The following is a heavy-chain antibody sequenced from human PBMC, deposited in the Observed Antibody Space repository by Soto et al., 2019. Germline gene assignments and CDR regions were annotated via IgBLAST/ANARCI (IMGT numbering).Heavy chain of an antibody. CDR3: ARPQGSGSYSPFDY. CDR1: GFTFSSFH. Sequence: PGGSLRLSCAASGFTFSSFHMNWVRQAPGRGLEWVAYITSSSDTIYYSDSVKGRFTISRDNGKNSLYLQMNSLRAEDTALYYCARPQGSGSYSPFDYWGQGTLVTVSS. D-gene: IGHD3-10*01. J-gene: IGHJ4*02. V-gene: IGHV3-48*01. CDR2: ITSSSDTI.